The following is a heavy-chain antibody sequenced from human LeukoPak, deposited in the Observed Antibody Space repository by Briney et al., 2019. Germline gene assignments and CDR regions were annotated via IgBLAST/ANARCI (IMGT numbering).Heavy chain of an antibody. J-gene: IGHJ3*02. CDR3: ANSPTVVVAFDI. D-gene: IGHD4-23*01. CDR2: IGYTGDST. V-gene: IGHV3-23*01. CDR1: GFTFSSYA. Sequence: PGGSLRLSCAASGFTFSSYAMNWVRQAPGKGLEWVSGIGYTGDSTFYADSVKGRFTVSRDSSKNTLFLHMNSLRAEDTALYYCANSPTVVVAFDIWGQGEMVTVSS.